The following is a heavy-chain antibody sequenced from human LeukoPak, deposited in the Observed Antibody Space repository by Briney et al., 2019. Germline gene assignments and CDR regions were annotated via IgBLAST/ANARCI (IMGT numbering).Heavy chain of an antibody. D-gene: IGHD2-15*01. CDR3: ARAVVAAGVYYYGMDV. CDR2: ISGGST. Sequence: GGSLRLSCAASGFTVSSNEMSWVRQAPGKGLEWVSSISGGSTYYADSVKGRFTISRDNSKNTLYLQMNSLRAEDTAVYYCARAVVAAGVYYYGMDVWGQGTTVTVSS. J-gene: IGHJ6*02. CDR1: GFTVSSNE. V-gene: IGHV3-38-3*01.